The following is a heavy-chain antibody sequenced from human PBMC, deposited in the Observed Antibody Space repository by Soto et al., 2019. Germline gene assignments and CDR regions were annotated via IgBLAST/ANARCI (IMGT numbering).Heavy chain of an antibody. V-gene: IGHV4-31*03. CDR3: AKSRLAQYLFDY. Sequence: QVQLQESGPGLVKPSQTLSLTCTVSGGSISRGVYYWSWIRQHPGKGLEWIGYIYYSGSTYYNPSFNSRVTVSVDTSKNQFTVQLSSVTAADTAVYFCAKSRLAQYLFDYWGQGTLVTVSS. CDR2: IYYSGST. CDR1: GGSISRGVYY. D-gene: IGHD2-2*01. J-gene: IGHJ4*02.